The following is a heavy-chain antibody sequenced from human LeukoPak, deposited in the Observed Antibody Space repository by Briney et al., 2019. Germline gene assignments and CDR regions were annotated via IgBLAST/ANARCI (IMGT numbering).Heavy chain of an antibody. CDR1: GGSISNYY. CDR2: IYYTGST. Sequence: SETLPLTCTGCGGSISNYYWSWIRQPPAKELEWIGYIYYTGSTSYNPSLKSRVTVSVDTSKNQFSLKRSSMSAADTAVYYCVRRGEYYDHWGRGTVVSVSS. D-gene: IGHD3-10*01. V-gene: IGHV4-59*01. CDR3: VRRGEYYDH. J-gene: IGHJ4*02.